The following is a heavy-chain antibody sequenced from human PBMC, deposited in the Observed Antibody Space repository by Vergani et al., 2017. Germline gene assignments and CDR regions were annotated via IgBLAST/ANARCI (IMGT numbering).Heavy chain of an antibody. V-gene: IGHV4-34*02. J-gene: IGHJ4*02. CDR2: INNDGHT. D-gene: IGHD3-10*01. CDR3: AVRLRVNLVGGEIVTKRTFDY. Sequence: QVQLQQWGAGVVKPSGTLSLTCAVFGESLSSFYWSWIRQPPGQGLEWVGGINNDGHTSYNPSLESRVTVSRDTAKNQFSLNLMSVTAADTAMYYCAVRLRVNLVGGEIVTKRTFDYWGQGSLVTVSS. CDR1: GESLSSFY.